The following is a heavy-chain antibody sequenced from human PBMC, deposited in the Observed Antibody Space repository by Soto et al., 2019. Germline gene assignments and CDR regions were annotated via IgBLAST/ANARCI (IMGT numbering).Heavy chain of an antibody. CDR3: AREDTVVGFDY. Sequence: ASVKVSCKASGGTFSSYTISWVRQAPGQGLEWMGRIIPILGIANYAQKFQGRVTITADKSTSTAYMELSSLRSEDTAVYYCAREDTVVGFDYWGQGTLVTVSS. J-gene: IGHJ4*02. D-gene: IGHD2-15*01. CDR1: GGTFSSYT. CDR2: IIPILGIA. V-gene: IGHV1-69*04.